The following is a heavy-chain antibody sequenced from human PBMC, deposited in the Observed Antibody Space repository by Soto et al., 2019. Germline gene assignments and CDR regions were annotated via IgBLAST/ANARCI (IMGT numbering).Heavy chain of an antibody. Sequence: SVKVSCKASGCTFSSYAISWVRQAPGQGLEWMGGINPIFGTPHYAQKYQGRVTITADTFTNTAYMELTRLTSDDTAVYFCARVRRHFDYWGQGILVTVSS. V-gene: IGHV1-69*06. CDR1: GCTFSSYA. J-gene: IGHJ4*02. CDR3: ARVRRHFDY. CDR2: INPIFGTP.